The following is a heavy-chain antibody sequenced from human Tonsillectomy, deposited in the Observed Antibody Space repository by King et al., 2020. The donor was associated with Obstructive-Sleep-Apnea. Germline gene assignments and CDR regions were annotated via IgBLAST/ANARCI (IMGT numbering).Heavy chain of an antibody. V-gene: IGHV1-46*01. J-gene: IGHJ4*02. CDR3: ARAHSGSYFDV. D-gene: IGHD1-26*01. Sequence: QLVQSGAEVRKPGASLKVSCKASGYTFINYFMHWVRQAPGQGLEWMGIINPSGGSPNYAQRFQDRVTMTRDTSTSTVYMELSSLRFEDTAVYYCARAHSGSYFDVWGQGTLVTVSS. CDR1: GYTFINYF. CDR2: INPSGGSP.